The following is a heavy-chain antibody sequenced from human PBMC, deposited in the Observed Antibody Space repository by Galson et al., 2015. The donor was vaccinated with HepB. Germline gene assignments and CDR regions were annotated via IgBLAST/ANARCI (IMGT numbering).Heavy chain of an antibody. CDR2: ITSNGGNS. J-gene: IGHJ4*02. CDR3: SKDGIMVANNPYHFHY. D-gene: IGHD2-15*01. CDR1: GFSFTRYA. Sequence: SLRLSCAASGFSFTRYAMTWVRQVPGKGLEWVSSITSNGGNSYYTDSVKGRFTVSRDNSKNTPLLQLNSLRAEDTAMYFCSKDGIMVANNPYHFHYWGQGTLVTVSS. V-gene: IGHV3-23*01.